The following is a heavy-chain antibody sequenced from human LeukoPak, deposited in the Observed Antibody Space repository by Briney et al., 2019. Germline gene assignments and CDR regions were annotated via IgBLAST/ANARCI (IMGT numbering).Heavy chain of an antibody. J-gene: IGHJ4*02. CDR2: IYYSGST. Sequence: SETLSLTCTVSGGSISSYYWSWIRQPPGKGLGWIGYIYYSGSTNYNPSLKSRVTISVDTSKNQFSLKLSSVTAADTAVYYCAMDYYDSSGYPPVFDYWGQGTLVTVSS. CDR1: GGSISSYY. V-gene: IGHV4-59*08. D-gene: IGHD3-22*01. CDR3: AMDYYDSSGYPPVFDY.